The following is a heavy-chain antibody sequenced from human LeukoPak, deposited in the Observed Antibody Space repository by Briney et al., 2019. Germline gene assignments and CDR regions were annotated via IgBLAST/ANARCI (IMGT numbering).Heavy chain of an antibody. J-gene: IGHJ6*02. CDR2: INPNSGGT. CDR1: GYTFTGYY. D-gene: IGHD3-22*01. Sequence: ASVKVSYKASGYTFTGYYMHWVRQAPGQGLEWMGWINPNSGGTNYAQKFQGWVTMTRDTSISTAYMELSRLRSDDTAVYYCARDFRRYYDSSGSSPVDHYYYGMDVWGQGTTVTVSS. CDR3: ARDFRRYYDSSGSSPVDHYYYGMDV. V-gene: IGHV1-2*04.